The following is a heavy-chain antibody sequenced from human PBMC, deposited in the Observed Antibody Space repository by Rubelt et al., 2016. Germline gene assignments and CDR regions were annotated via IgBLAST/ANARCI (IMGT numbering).Heavy chain of an antibody. CDR2: MNPNSGNT. CDR3: ARGMVRGVIPDY. CDR1: GYTFTSYD. Sequence: QVQLVQSGAEVKKPGASVKVSCKASGYTFTSYDINWVRQATGQGLEWMGWMNPNSGNTGYAQKFHGRVRMTRHTPISTAYRELSSLRSEDTAVYYCARGMVRGVIPDYWGQGTLVTVSS. V-gene: IGHV1-8*01. J-gene: IGHJ4*02. D-gene: IGHD3-10*01.